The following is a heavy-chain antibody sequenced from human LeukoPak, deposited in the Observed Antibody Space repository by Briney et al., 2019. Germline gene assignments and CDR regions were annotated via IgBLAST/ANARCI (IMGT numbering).Heavy chain of an antibody. CDR1: GFTLSTYW. J-gene: IGHJ4*02. CDR3: ASWGAGGNS. D-gene: IGHD3-16*01. Sequence: PGGSLRLSCEASGFTLSTYWMSWVRQVPGKGLDWAANINPDGSGKRYVDSVKGRFTIARDNADNSLSLQMNSLRAEDTAVYYCASWGAGGNSWGQGTLVTVSS. CDR2: INPDGSGK. V-gene: IGHV3-7*01.